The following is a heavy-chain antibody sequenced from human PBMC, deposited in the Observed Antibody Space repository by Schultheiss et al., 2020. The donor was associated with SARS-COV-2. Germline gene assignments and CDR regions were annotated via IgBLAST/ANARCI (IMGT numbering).Heavy chain of an antibody. J-gene: IGHJ3*02. CDR3: AKDDCSSTSCDAFDI. V-gene: IGHV3-9*01. Sequence: GGSLRLSCAASGFTFSSYAMHWVRQAPGKGLEWVSGISWNSGSIGYADSVKGRFTISRDNAKNSLYLQMNSLRAEDTALYYCAKDDCSSTSCDAFDIWGQGTMGTVSS. CDR2: ISWNSGSI. CDR1: GFTFSSYA. D-gene: IGHD2-2*01.